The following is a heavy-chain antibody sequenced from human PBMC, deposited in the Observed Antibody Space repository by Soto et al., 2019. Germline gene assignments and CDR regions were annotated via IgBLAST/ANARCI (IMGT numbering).Heavy chain of an antibody. CDR2: ISYDGSNK. D-gene: IGHD2-21*02. Sequence: GGSLRLSCAASGFTFSSYGMHWVRQAPGKGLEWVAVISYDGSNKYYADSVKGRFTISRDNSKNTLYLQMNSLRAEDTAVYYCAKVVSSGRYGGNSPFDYWGQGTLVTVSS. V-gene: IGHV3-30*18. CDR1: GFTFSSYG. CDR3: AKVVSSGRYGGNSPFDY. J-gene: IGHJ4*02.